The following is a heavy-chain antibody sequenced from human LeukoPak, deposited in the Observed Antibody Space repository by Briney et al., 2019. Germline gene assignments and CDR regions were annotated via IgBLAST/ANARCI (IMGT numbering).Heavy chain of an antibody. CDR3: ARYIVVVPAAMPYNWFDP. J-gene: IGHJ5*02. Sequence: SETLSLTCNVSGASFSSGSYYWSWIRQPPGKGLEWIGYIYYSGSTNYNPSLKSRVTISVDTSKNQFSLKLSSVTAADTAVYYCARYIVVVPAAMPYNWFDPWGQGTLVTVSS. V-gene: IGHV4-61*01. CDR1: GASFSSGSYY. D-gene: IGHD2-2*01. CDR2: IYYSGST.